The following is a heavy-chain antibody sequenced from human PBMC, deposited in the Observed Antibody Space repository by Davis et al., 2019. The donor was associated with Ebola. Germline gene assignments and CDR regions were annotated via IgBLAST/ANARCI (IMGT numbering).Heavy chain of an antibody. V-gene: IGHV3-30-3*01. CDR1: GFTFSSYA. CDR3: ARGSYYYGSGIDY. D-gene: IGHD3-10*01. Sequence: GESLKISCAASGFTFSSYAMHWVRQAPGKGLEWVAVISYDGSNKYYADSVKGRFTISRDNSKNTLYLQMNSLRAEDTAVYYCARGSYYYGSGIDYWGQGTLVTVSS. CDR2: ISYDGSNK. J-gene: IGHJ4*02.